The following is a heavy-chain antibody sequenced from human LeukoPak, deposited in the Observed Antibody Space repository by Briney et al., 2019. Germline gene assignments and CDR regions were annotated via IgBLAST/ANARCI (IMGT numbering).Heavy chain of an antibody. J-gene: IGHJ5*02. Sequence: GGSPRLSCVASGFTFSTYWMSWVRQAPGKGLEWVAYIKPDGSEKSYVDSVKGRFTISRDNAKNSLYLQMNSLRAEDTAVYSCARGHWFDPWGQGTLVTVSS. CDR1: GFTFSTYW. V-gene: IGHV3-7*03. CDR2: IKPDGSEK. CDR3: ARGHWFDP.